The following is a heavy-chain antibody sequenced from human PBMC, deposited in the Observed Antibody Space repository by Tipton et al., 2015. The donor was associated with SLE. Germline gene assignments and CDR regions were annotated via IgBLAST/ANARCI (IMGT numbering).Heavy chain of an antibody. CDR2: ISTYNDNT. J-gene: IGHJ4*02. CDR1: GYIFTTYG. Sequence: QLVQSGAEVKKPGASVKVSCKASGYIFTTYGVSWVRQAPGQGPEWMEWISTYNDNTNYSQKLQGRVTMTRDTSTSTVYMELSSLRSEDTAVYYCARGADSSSSFDYWGQGTLVTVSS. V-gene: IGHV1-18*01. D-gene: IGHD6-6*01. CDR3: ARGADSSSSFDY.